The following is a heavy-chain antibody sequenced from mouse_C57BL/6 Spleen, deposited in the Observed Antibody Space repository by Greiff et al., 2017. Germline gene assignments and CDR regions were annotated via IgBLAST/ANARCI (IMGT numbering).Heavy chain of an antibody. CDR3: ARSSNSSRGFAY. CDR2: IDPSDSYT. V-gene: IGHV1-50*01. D-gene: IGHD3-2*02. CDR1: GYTFTSYW. J-gene: IGHJ3*01. Sequence: QVHVKQPGAELVKPGASVKLSCKASGYTFTSYWMQWVKQRPGQGLEWIGEIDPSDSYTNYNQKFKGKATLTVDTSSSTAYMQLSSLTSEDSAVYYCARSSNSSRGFAYWGQGTLVTVSA.